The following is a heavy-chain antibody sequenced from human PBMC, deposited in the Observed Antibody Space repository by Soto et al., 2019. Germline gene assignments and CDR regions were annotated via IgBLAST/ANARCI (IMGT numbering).Heavy chain of an antibody. V-gene: IGHV4-61*01. J-gene: IGHJ5*02. Sequence: QVQLQGSGPGLVKPSETLSLTCTVSGGSVSSGHNWNWIRQSPGKGLEWIGCIYYSGNTNYNPSLKSRVTISIDTSKNQFSLKLSSVTAADTAVYYCARDRMGSSPPRAWGQGTLVTVSS. D-gene: IGHD6-6*01. CDR1: GGSVSSGHN. CDR2: IYYSGNT. CDR3: ARDRMGSSPPRA.